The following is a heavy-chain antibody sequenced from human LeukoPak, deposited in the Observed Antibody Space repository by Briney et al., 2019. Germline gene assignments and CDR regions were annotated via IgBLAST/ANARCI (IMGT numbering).Heavy chain of an antibody. CDR2: IYSGGRT. CDR3: ARGMISISRPLSFDY. D-gene: IGHD3-9*01. CDR1: GFTVSSDY. Sequence: PGGSLRLSCAASGFTVSSDYMSWVRQAPGKGLEWGSVIYSGGRTYYADSVKGRFTISRGTSKNTLFLQMNSLRAEDTAVYYCARGMISISRPLSFDYWGQGTLVTVSS. J-gene: IGHJ4*02. V-gene: IGHV3-53*01.